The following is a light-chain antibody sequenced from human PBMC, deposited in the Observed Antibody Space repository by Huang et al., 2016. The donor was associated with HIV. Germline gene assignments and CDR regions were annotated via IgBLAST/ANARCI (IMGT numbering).Light chain of an antibody. J-gene: IGKJ5*01. Sequence: EIVMTQSPDTLSVFPGERVTLSCRASESVSSSLAWYQQKSGQAPMLLIYDASTRATGIPARFSGSGSWTDFTLTINSLLSEDFAVYYCQQYNDWPPITFGQGTRLDMK. CDR2: DAS. V-gene: IGKV3-15*01. CDR1: ESVSSS. CDR3: QQYNDWPPIT.